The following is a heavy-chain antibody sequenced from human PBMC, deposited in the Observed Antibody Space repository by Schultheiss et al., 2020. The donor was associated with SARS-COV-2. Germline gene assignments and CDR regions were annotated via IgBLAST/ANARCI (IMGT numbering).Heavy chain of an antibody. Sequence: GGSLRLSCAASGFTFSDYYMSWIRQAPGKGLEWVSYISSSGSTIYYADSVKGRFTISRDNAKNSLYLQMNSLRAEDTAVYYCAGASSKYSSGWYTGKYFDYWGQGTLVTVSS. D-gene: IGHD6-19*01. CDR2: ISSSGSTI. J-gene: IGHJ4*02. CDR3: AGASSKYSSGWYTGKYFDY. CDR1: GFTFSDYY. V-gene: IGHV3-11*01.